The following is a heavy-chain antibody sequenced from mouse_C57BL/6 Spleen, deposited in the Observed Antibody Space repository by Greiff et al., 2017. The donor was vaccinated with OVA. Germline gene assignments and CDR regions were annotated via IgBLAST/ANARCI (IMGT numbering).Heavy chain of an antibody. J-gene: IGHJ2*01. CDR1: GYAFSSSW. V-gene: IGHV1-82*01. Sequence: VQLQQSGPELVKPGASVKISCKASGYAFSSSWMNWVKQRPGKGLEWIGRIYPGDGDTNYNGKFKGKATLTADKSSSTAYMQLSSLTSEDSAVYFCARDYYGSRYFDYWGQGTTLTVSS. D-gene: IGHD1-1*01. CDR2: IYPGDGDT. CDR3: ARDYYGSRYFDY.